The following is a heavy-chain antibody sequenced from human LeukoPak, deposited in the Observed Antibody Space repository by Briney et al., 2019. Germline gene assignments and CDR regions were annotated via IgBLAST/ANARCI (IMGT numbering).Heavy chain of an antibody. V-gene: IGHV1-46*01. J-gene: IGHJ4*02. CDR3: ARDDGRVVAACY. CDR2: IHPGRDTT. D-gene: IGHD2-15*01. Sequence: ASVKISRKASGYPFINYYIHWVRQAPGQGLEWMETIHPGRDTTTYAQNFRGRVTMTRDTSTRTVHMELNSLGSGDTAVYYCARDDGRVVAACYWGQGTLVTVSS. CDR1: GYPFINYY.